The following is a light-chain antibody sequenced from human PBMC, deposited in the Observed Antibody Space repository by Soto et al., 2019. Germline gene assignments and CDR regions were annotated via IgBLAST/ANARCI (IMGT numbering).Light chain of an antibody. CDR2: WAA. V-gene: IGKV4-1*01. CDR1: QSVLYSTNNKNY. Sequence: DTVMTQSPDSLAVSLGERATINCKSSQSVLYSTNNKNYLAWYQQKPGQPPKLLIYWAATRESGVPDRFSGSGSGTDFTLTISSLQAEDVEVYYCQQYYITPLTFGGGTKVEIK. CDR3: QQYYITPLT. J-gene: IGKJ4*01.